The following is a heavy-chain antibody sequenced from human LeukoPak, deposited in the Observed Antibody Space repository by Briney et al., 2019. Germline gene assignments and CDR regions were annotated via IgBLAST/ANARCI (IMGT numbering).Heavy chain of an antibody. CDR2: INHSGST. J-gene: IGHJ6*03. D-gene: IGHD3-10*01. CDR1: GGSFSGYY. Sequence: ASETLSLTCAVYGGSFSGYYWSWIRQPPGKGLEWIGEINHSGSTNYNPSLKSRVTISVDKSKNQFSLKLSSVTAADTAVYYCARDEYGSGDYYYYYMDVWGKGTTVTVSS. CDR3: ARDEYGSGDYYYYYMDV. V-gene: IGHV4-34*01.